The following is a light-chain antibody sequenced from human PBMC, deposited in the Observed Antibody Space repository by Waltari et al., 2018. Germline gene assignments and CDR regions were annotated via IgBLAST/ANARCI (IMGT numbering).Light chain of an antibody. CDR2: GAS. CDR1: QSVGRS. Sequence: DIVLTQSPGTLSSSPGDRATLSCWASQSVGRSLAWYQQKRGQAPRLLIYGASTRATGIPDRFSGSGSGTDFSLNISGLEPEDVAVYYCQHYVRLPGTFGQGTKVEIK. J-gene: IGKJ1*01. CDR3: QHYVRLPGT. V-gene: IGKV3-20*01.